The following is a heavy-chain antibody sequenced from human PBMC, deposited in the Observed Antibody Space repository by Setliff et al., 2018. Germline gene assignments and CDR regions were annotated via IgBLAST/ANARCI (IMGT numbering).Heavy chain of an antibody. J-gene: IGHJ3*01. Sequence: GESLTISCKDSGYTFSLSWIGWVRQMPGKGLDWMGIIYAGNSQIKYGPSFHGQFTISVDKSISTAYLQWSSLKASDTAMYYCASPSAGWTEPFDVWGQGTMVT. CDR2: IYAGNSQI. CDR3: ASPSAGWTEPFDV. V-gene: IGHV5-51*01. CDR1: GYTFSLSW. D-gene: IGHD6-19*01.